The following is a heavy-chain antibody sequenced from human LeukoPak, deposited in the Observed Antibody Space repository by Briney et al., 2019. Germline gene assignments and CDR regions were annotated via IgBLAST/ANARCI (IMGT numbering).Heavy chain of an antibody. D-gene: IGHD2-8*01. CDR2: MNPNSGNT. J-gene: IGHJ6*03. CDR3: ARGTCTNGVCYIPYYYYYMDV. V-gene: IGHV1-8*01. Sequence: ASVKVSCKASGYTFTSYDINWVRQATGQGLEWMGWMNPNSGNTGYAQKFQGRVTMTRNTSISTAYMELSSLRSEDTAVYYCARGTCTNGVCYIPYYYYYMDVWGKGTTVTVSS. CDR1: GYTFTSYD.